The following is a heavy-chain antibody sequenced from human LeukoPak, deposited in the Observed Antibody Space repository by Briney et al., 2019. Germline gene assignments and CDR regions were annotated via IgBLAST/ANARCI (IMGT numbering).Heavy chain of an antibody. V-gene: IGHV4-38-2*01. CDR3: ARALLGDILTGYYYYGMDV. CDR2: IYHSGST. D-gene: IGHD3-9*01. CDR1: GYSISSGYY. Sequence: SETLSLTCAVSGYSISSGYYWGWIRQPPGKGLEWIGSIYHSGSTYYNPSLKSRVTISVDTSKNQFSLKLSSVTAADTAVYYCARALLGDILTGYYYYGMDVWGQGTTVTVSS. J-gene: IGHJ6*02.